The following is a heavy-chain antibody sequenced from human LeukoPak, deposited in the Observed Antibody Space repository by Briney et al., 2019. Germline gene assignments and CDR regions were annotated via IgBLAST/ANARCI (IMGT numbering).Heavy chain of an antibody. CDR1: GFTFSSYG. CDR3: AKDRRYYDSNGPLDY. V-gene: IGHV3-30*18. CDR2: ISYDGSNK. D-gene: IGHD3-22*01. Sequence: GRSLRLSCAASGFTFSSYGMHWVRQAPGKGLEWVAVISYDGSNKYYADSVKGRSTISRDNSKNTLYLQMNSLRAEDTAVYYCAKDRRYYDSNGPLDYWGQGTLVTVSS. J-gene: IGHJ4*02.